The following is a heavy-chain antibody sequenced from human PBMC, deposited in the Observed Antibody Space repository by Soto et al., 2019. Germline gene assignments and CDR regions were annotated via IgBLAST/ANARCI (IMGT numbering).Heavy chain of an antibody. CDR3: ARVEYNNNGYGIENWFDP. V-gene: IGHV4-59*01. J-gene: IGHJ5*02. CDR1: GGSIRSYY. D-gene: IGHD3-10*01. Sequence: SETLSLTCTVSGGSIRSYYWSWIRQPPGKGLEWIGYIYYSGSTNYNPSLKSRVTISVDTSKNQFSLKLNSVTAADTALYYCARVEYNNNGYGIENWFDPWGQGTLVTVSS. CDR2: IYYSGST.